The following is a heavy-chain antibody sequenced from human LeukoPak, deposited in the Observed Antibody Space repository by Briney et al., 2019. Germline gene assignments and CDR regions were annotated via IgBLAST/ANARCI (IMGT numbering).Heavy chain of an antibody. Sequence: ASVKVSCKASGYTFTSYYMHWVRQAPGQGLEWMRIINPSGGSTNYAQKFQGRVTMTRDTSISTAYMELSRLRSDDTAVYYCARDIDYYGSGSYYRLDYWGQGTLVTVSS. D-gene: IGHD3-10*01. CDR2: INPSGGST. J-gene: IGHJ4*02. CDR1: GYTFTSYY. CDR3: ARDIDYYGSGSYYRLDY. V-gene: IGHV1-46*01.